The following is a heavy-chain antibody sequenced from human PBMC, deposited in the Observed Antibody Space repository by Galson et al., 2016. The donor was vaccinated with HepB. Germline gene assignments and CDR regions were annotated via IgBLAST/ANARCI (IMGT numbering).Heavy chain of an antibody. CDR1: GFTFSIHD. D-gene: IGHD4/OR15-4a*01. V-gene: IGHV3-13*01. CDR3: ARGKSLLTMPWNYGLDV. J-gene: IGHJ6*04. CDR2: IETAGDT. Sequence: SLRLSCAASGFTFSIHDMHWVRQAPGKGLEWVSAIETAGDTYYPDSVKGRFTISRENAKNSLYLQMNGLRAGDTAVCYCARGKSLLTMPWNYGLDVWGKGTTVSVSS.